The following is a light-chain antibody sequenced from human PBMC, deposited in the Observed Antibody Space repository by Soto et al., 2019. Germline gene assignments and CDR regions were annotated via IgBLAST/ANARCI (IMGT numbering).Light chain of an antibody. Sequence: EIVFTQSPATLSLSPGERATLSCRASQSVSSYLAWYQQKPGQAPGLLIYDASNRATGIPARFSGSGSGTDFTLTISSLEPEDCGVYYCQQRSNWPITFGQGTRLEIK. CDR3: QQRSNWPIT. J-gene: IGKJ5*01. CDR1: QSVSSY. CDR2: DAS. V-gene: IGKV3-11*01.